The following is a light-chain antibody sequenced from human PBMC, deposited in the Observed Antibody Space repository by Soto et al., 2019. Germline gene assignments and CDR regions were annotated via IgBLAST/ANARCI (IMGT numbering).Light chain of an antibody. Sequence: EILKPQSPATLSVSPFEIGNLSVMASQSISNNLAWNQHRPGQAPRLLIYQTSIRAAGIPARFSASGSGTDFTLTISDVQPEDFAPYYCHQRQSWPRTFGQGTKVDIK. V-gene: IGKV3D-15*03. CDR2: QTS. J-gene: IGKJ1*01. CDR3: HQRQSWPRT. CDR1: QSISNN.